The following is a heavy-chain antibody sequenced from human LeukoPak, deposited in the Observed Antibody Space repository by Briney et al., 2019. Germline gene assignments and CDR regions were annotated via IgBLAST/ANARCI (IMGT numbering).Heavy chain of an antibody. D-gene: IGHD1-26*01. J-gene: IGHJ4*02. CDR1: GGSISSGDYY. CDR2: IYYSGST. CDR3: ARGVLEWELLTHFDY. Sequence: PSETLSLTCTVSGGSISSGDYYWSWIRQPPGKGLEWIGYIYYSGSTYYNPSLKSRVTISVDTSKNQFSLKLSSVTAADTAVYYCARGVLEWELLTHFDYWGQGTLVTVSS. V-gene: IGHV4-30-4*08.